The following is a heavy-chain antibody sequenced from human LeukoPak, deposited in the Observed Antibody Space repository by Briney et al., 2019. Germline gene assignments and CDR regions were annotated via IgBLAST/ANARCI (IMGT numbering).Heavy chain of an antibody. CDR1: GFTFSSYA. V-gene: IGHV3-23*01. J-gene: IGHJ4*02. D-gene: IGHD5-18*01. CDR3: ASRSGYSHGQFDY. CDR2: ISGSGGAT. Sequence: GGSLRLSCAASGFTFSSYAMSWVRQAPGKGLEWVSAISGSGGATYYADSVKGRFTISRDNSKNTLYLQMNSLRAEDTAVYYCASRSGYSHGQFDYWGQGTLVTVSS.